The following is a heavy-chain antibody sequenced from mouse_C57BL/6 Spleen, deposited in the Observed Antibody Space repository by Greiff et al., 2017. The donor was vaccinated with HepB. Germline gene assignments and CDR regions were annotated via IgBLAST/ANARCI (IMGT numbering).Heavy chain of an antibody. CDR2: IYPRSGNT. CDR3: ARTTVVAQGYFDV. D-gene: IGHD1-1*01. CDR1: GYTFTSYG. V-gene: IGHV1-81*01. Sequence: VKLQQSGAELARPGASVKLSCKASGYTFTSYGISWVKQRTGQGLEWIGEIYPRSGNTYYNEKFKGKATLTADKSSSTAYMELRSLTSEDSAVYFCARTTVVAQGYFDVWGTGTTVTVSS. J-gene: IGHJ1*03.